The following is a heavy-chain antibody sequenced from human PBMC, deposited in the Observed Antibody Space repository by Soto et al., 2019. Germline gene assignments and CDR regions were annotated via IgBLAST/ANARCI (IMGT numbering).Heavy chain of an antibody. CDR2: LTGSGGTT. J-gene: IGHJ3*01. D-gene: IGHD2-15*01. CDR1: GCTLSSYA. CDR3: AKGGDEVVATHKDAFDV. Sequence: EVQLLESGGGLVQPGGSLRLSCAASGCTLSSYAMSWVRQAPGKGLEWVSALTGSGGTTYYADSVKGRFTISRDNSKNTVYPQMNSLRAEDTAVYYCAKGGDEVVATHKDAFDVWGHGTMVTVSS. V-gene: IGHV3-23*01.